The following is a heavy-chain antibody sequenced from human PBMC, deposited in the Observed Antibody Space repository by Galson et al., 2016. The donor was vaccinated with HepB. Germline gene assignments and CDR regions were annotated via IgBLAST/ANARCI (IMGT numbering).Heavy chain of an antibody. CDR1: GFSLSTSGVG. Sequence: PALVKPTQTLTLTCTFSGFSLSTSGVGVGWIRQPPGKALEWLALIYWNDAKRYSPTLKSRLTITKDTSTNQVVLTMTNMDPVDTATSYCAHRTTIFPFDYWGQGTLVTVSS. CDR3: AHRTTIFPFDY. J-gene: IGHJ4*02. CDR2: IYWNDAK. D-gene: IGHD3-3*01. V-gene: IGHV2-5*01.